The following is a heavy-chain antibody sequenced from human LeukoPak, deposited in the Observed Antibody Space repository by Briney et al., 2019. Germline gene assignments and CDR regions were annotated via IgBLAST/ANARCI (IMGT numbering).Heavy chain of an antibody. Sequence: PSETLSLTCTVSGGSFSSGSYYWSWIRQPPGKGLEWIGYIHYSGSTNYNPSLKSRVTISVDTSKNQFSLKLSSVTAADTAVYYCARYLGLLGDAFDIWGQGTMVTVSS. J-gene: IGHJ3*02. V-gene: IGHV4-61*01. CDR2: IHYSGST. CDR1: GGSFSSGSYY. D-gene: IGHD3-16*01. CDR3: ARYLGLLGDAFDI.